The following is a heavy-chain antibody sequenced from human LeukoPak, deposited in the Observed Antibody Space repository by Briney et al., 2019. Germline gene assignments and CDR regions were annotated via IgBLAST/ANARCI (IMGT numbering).Heavy chain of an antibody. CDR2: IYTTGST. D-gene: IGHD6-19*01. V-gene: IGHV4-4*07. J-gene: IGHJ4*02. CDR3: CGSGWFAGPFGY. Sequence: PSETLSLTCTVSGGSISSYYWSWIRQPAGKGLEWIGRIYTTGSTNYNPSLKSRVTMSVDTSKNQFSLKLTSVTAADTAVYYCCGSGWFAGPFGYWGQGALVTVSS. CDR1: GGSISSYY.